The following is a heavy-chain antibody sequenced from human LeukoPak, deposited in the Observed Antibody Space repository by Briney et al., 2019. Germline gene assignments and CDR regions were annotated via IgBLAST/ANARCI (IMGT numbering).Heavy chain of an antibody. Sequence: SETPSLTCAVYGGSFSGYYWSWIRQPPGKGLEWIGEINHSGSTNYNPSLKSRVTISVDTSKNQFSLKLSSVTAADTAVYYCARGLDAARPADYWGQGTLVTVSS. CDR1: GGSFSGYY. CDR2: INHSGST. D-gene: IGHD5-18*01. CDR3: ARGLDAARPADY. J-gene: IGHJ4*02. V-gene: IGHV4-34*01.